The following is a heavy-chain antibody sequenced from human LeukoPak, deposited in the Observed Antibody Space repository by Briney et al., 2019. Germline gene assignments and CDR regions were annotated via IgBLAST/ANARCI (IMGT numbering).Heavy chain of an antibody. CDR2: IKQDGSEK. J-gene: IGHJ4*02. V-gene: IGHV3-7*01. CDR3: ARGSFSGWSDY. Sequence: PGGSLRLSCAASGFTFSSYWMSWVRQAPGKGLEWVTNIKQDGSEKYYVDSVKGRFTISRDNAKNSLYLQMNSLRAEDTAVYYCARGSFSGWSDYWGQGTLVTVSS. D-gene: IGHD6-19*01. CDR1: GFTFSSYW.